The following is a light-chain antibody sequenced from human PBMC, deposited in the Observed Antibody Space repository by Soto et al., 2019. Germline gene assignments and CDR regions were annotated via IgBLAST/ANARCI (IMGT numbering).Light chain of an antibody. CDR2: KAS. CDR3: QQYNSYSYT. Sequence: DIQMTQSPSTLSASVGDRVTITCRASQSISSWLAWYQQKPGNDPKLLIYKASSLEIGVPSRFSGSGSGTEFTLNISSLQPDDLATYYCQQYNSYSYTFGQGTKLEIK. V-gene: IGKV1-5*03. J-gene: IGKJ2*01. CDR1: QSISSW.